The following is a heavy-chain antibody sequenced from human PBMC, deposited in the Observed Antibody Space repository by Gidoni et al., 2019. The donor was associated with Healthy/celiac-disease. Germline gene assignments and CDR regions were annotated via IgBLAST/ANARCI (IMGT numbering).Heavy chain of an antibody. CDR2: IKSKTDGGTT. D-gene: IGHD3-22*01. V-gene: IGHV3-15*07. J-gene: IGHJ6*02. CDR1: GFTCGNPW. Sequence: EVQLVESGGGLVKPGGSLRLACAAAGFTCGNPWMNWVRQAPGKGLEWVGRIKSKTDGGTTDYAAPVKGRFTISRDDSKNTLYLQMNSLKTEDTAVYYCTTDHSSMIVVVLYGMDVWGQGTTVTVSS. CDR3: TTDHSSMIVVVLYGMDV.